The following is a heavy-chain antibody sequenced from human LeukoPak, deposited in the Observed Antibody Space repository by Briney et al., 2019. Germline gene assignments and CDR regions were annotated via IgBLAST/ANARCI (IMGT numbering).Heavy chain of an antibody. CDR2: IIPIFGTA. J-gene: IGHJ4*02. Sequence: SVKVSCKASGGTFSSYAISWVRQAPGQGLEWMGGIIPIFGTANYAQKFQGRVTITTDESTSTAYMELSSLRSEDTAVYYCAKGYDWGNYYKGYFDSWGQGTLVSVSS. CDR1: GGTFSSYA. D-gene: IGHD3-10*01. CDR3: AKGYDWGNYYKGYFDS. V-gene: IGHV1-69*05.